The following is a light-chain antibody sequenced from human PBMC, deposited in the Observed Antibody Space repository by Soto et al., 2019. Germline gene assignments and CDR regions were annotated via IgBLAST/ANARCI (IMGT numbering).Light chain of an antibody. Sequence: QSVLTQPRSVSGSPGQSVTISCTGTSSDVGGYNYVSWYQQHPGKAPKLMIYDVSKRPSGVPDRFSGSKSGNTASLTISGLQAEDEADYYCCSYAGSYSLGTGTKVTVL. CDR3: CSYAGSYS. V-gene: IGLV2-11*01. CDR2: DVS. CDR1: SSDVGGYNY. J-gene: IGLJ1*01.